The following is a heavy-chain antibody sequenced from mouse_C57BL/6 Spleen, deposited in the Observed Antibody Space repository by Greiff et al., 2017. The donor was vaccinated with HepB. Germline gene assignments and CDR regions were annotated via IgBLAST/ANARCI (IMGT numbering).Heavy chain of an antibody. CDR3: TTHYCPFAD. J-gene: IGHJ3*01. CDR2: IDPENGDT. D-gene: IGHD1-1*02. V-gene: IGHV14-4*01. CDR1: GFNIKDDY. Sequence: EVQLQQSGAELVRPGASVKLSCTASGFNIKDDYMHWVKQRPEQGLEWIGWIDPENGDTEYAPKFQGKATITADTSSNTAYLQLSSLASEDTAVYYCTTHYCPFADWGQGTLVTVSA.